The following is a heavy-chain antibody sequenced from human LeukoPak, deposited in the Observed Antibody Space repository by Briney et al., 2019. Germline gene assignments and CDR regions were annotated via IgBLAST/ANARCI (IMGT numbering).Heavy chain of an antibody. CDR3: ARDQVTTFLNWFDP. CDR2: ISSSSSYI. Sequence: PGGSLRLSCAASGFTFSSYSMNWVRQAPGKGLEWVSSISSSSSYIYYADSVKGRFTISRDNAKNSLYLQMNSLRAEDTAVYYCARDQVTTFLNWFDPWGQGTLVTVSS. J-gene: IGHJ5*02. D-gene: IGHD4-17*01. V-gene: IGHV3-21*01. CDR1: GFTFSSYS.